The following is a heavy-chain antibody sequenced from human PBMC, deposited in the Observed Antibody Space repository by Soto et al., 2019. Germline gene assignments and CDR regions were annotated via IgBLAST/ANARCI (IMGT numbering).Heavy chain of an antibody. CDR2: ISSSGSTI. CDR3: ARAGLEQLARVCFDS. CDR1: EFTFSDYY. Sequence: QVQLVESGGGLVKPGGSLRLSCAASEFTFSDYYMSWIRQAPGKGLVWVSYISSSGSTIYYADSVKGRFTISRDSDKTSRYQQLNSLTAAGTAVYYCARAGLEQLARVCFDSCGQGTLVTFSS. V-gene: IGHV3-11*01. D-gene: IGHD6-13*01. J-gene: IGHJ5*01.